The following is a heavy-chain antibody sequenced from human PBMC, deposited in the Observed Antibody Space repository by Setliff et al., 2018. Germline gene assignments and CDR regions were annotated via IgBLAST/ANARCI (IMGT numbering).Heavy chain of an antibody. CDR3: ARYYYDSSGYPKYFQH. V-gene: IGHV4-59*11. Sequence: SETLSLTCTVSGGSISSHYWSWIRQPPGKGLEWIGSIYYSGSTNYNPSLKSRVTISVDTSKNQVSLKLSSVTAADTAVYYCARYYYDSSGYPKYFQHWGQGTLVTVSS. D-gene: IGHD3-22*01. CDR1: GGSISSHY. CDR2: IYYSGST. J-gene: IGHJ1*01.